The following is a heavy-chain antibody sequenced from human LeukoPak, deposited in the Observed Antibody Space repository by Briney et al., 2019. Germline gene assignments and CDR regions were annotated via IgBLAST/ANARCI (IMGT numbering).Heavy chain of an antibody. J-gene: IGHJ4*02. CDR2: IYYSGST. CDR3: ARSYITISGVVIINDY. Sequence: SETLSLTCTVSGGSISSSSYYWGWIRQPPGKGLEWIGSIYYSGSTYYNPSLKSRVTISVDTSKNQFSLKLSSVTAADTAVYYCARSYITISGVVIINDYWGQGTLVTVSS. CDR1: GGSISSSSYY. D-gene: IGHD3-3*01. V-gene: IGHV4-39*01.